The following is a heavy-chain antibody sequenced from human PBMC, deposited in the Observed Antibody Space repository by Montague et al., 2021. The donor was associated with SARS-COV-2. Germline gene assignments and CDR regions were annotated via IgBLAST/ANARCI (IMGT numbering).Heavy chain of an antibody. CDR2: INHSGST. CDR1: GGSFSGYY. CDR3: ARGILLRYFDWTYYYYGMDV. J-gene: IGHJ6*02. D-gene: IGHD3-9*01. Sequence: SETLSLTCAVYGGSFSGYYWSWIRQPPGKGLEWIGEINHSGSTNYNPSPKSRVTISVDTSKNQFSLKLSSVTAADTAVYYCARGILLRYFDWTYYYYGMDVWGQGTTVTVSS. V-gene: IGHV4-34*01.